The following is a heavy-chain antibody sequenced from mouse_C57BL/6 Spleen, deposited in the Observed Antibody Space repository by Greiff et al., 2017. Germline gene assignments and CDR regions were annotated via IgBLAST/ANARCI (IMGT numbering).Heavy chain of an antibody. CDR2: ISSGSSTI. V-gene: IGHV5-17*01. D-gene: IGHD2-5*01. CDR3: ARWDSNLYYFDY. J-gene: IGHJ2*01. CDR1: GFTFSDYG. Sequence: DVKLVESGGGLVKPGGSLKLSCAASGFTFSDYGMHWVRQAPEKGLEWVAYISSGSSTIYYADTVKGRFTISRDNAKNTLFLQMTSLRSEDTAMYYCARWDSNLYYFDYWGQGTTLTVSS.